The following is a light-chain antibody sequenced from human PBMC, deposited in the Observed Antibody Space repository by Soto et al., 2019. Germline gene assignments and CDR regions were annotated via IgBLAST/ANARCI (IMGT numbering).Light chain of an antibody. CDR3: QQYSSSWT. Sequence: DIQMTQSPSTLSAFVGDGVTITCRASQSIGTRLAWHQHKPGKAPKLLIYDSSSLESGVPSRFSGSGSGTEFTLTISSLQSDDFATYCCQQYSSSWTFXQGTNADIK. CDR2: DSS. CDR1: QSIGTR. J-gene: IGKJ1*01. V-gene: IGKV1-5*01.